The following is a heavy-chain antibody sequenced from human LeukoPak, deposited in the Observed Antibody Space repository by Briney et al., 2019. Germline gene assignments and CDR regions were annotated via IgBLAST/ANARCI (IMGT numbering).Heavy chain of an antibody. CDR2: IYYSGST. D-gene: IGHD2/OR15-2a*01. J-gene: IGHJ4*02. V-gene: IGHV4-59*08. CDR1: GGSITSYY. Sequence: SETLSLTCTVSGGSITSYYWSWIRQPPGKGLEWIGYIYYSGSTNYNPPLKSRVTISVETSKNQFSLKLRPVTAADTAVYYCARHIPGNPYFDYWGQGTLVTVSS. CDR3: ARHIPGNPYFDY.